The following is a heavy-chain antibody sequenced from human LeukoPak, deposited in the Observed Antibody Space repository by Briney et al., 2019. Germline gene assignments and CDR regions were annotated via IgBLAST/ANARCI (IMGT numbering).Heavy chain of an antibody. CDR2: IYIGGTT. CDR1: GFTVSNNY. Sequence: GGSLRLSCAASGFTVSNNYMSWVRQAPGKGLEWVSFIYIGGTTYYADSVKGRFTISSDNSKNTLYLQMNSLSVEDTAVYYCASNEARGYTYGFVFDYWGQGTVVTVSS. V-gene: IGHV3-66*02. D-gene: IGHD5-18*01. J-gene: IGHJ4*02. CDR3: ASNEARGYTYGFVFDY.